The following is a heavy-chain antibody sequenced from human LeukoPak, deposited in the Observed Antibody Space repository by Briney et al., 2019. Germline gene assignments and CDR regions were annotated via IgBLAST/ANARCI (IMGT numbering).Heavy chain of an antibody. CDR1: GYTFTSYG. D-gene: IGHD2-2*01. V-gene: IGHV1-18*01. CDR3: ARDLKRYCSSTSCYQFDY. CDR2: ISAYNGNT. Sequence: ASVKVSCKASGYTFTSYGIIWVRQAPGQGLEWMGWISAYNGNTNYAQKLQGRVTMTTDTSTSTAYMELRSLRSDDTAVYYCARDLKRYCSSTSCYQFDYWGQGTLVTVSS. J-gene: IGHJ4*02.